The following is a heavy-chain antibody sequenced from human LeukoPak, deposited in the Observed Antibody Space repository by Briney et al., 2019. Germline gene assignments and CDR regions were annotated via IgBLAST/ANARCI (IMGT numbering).Heavy chain of an antibody. CDR3: ARGDRSWNDPGVVY. D-gene: IGHD1-1*01. CDR1: GYSFSRYF. CDR2: IIPSDGST. J-gene: IGHJ4*02. V-gene: IGHV1-46*01. Sequence: ASVKVSCKASGYSFSRYFIYWVRQAPGQGLEWMGVIIPSDGSTSYAQKFQGRVTMTRDTSTSTVYMELSSLRSEDTAVYYCARGDRSWNDPGVVYWGQGTLVTVSS.